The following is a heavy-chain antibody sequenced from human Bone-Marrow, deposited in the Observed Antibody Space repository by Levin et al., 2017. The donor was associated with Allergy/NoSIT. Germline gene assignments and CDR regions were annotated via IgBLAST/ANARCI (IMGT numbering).Heavy chain of an antibody. D-gene: IGHD3-10*01. Sequence: ESLKISCTVSGGSINSYYWNWIRQPPGKGLEWIGYIYYTGTTDYKPSLRSRVSISLDTSKNLFSLKLTSVTAADSAVYYCARGAYASGSLTFDIWDQGTLVTVSS. CDR2: IYYTGTT. J-gene: IGHJ4*02. CDR3: ARGAYASGSLTFDI. CDR1: GGSINSYY. V-gene: IGHV4-59*01.